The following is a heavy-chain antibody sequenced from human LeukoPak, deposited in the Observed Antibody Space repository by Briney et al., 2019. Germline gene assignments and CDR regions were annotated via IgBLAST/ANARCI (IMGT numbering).Heavy chain of an antibody. V-gene: IGHV1-69*05. J-gene: IGHJ3*02. CDR1: GGTFSSYA. CDR2: IIPIFGTA. Sequence: SVKVSCKASGGTFSSYAISWVRQAPGQGLEWMGGIIPIFGTANYAQKFQGRVTITTDESTSTAYMELSSLRSEDTAVYYCARDQAGKGIAARPGDDAFDIWGQGTMVTVSS. CDR3: ARDQAGKGIAARPGDDAFDI. D-gene: IGHD6-6*01.